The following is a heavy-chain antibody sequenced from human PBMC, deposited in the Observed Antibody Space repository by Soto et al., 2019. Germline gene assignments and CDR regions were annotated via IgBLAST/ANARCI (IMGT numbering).Heavy chain of an antibody. CDR3: ARGNGGYCSSTSCYGLFLNWFDP. CDR1: GYTFTGYY. D-gene: IGHD2-2*01. J-gene: IGHJ5*02. V-gene: IGHV1-2*04. CDR2: INPNSGGT. Sequence: ASVKVSCKASGYTFTGYYVHWVRQAPGQGLEWMGWINPNSGGTNYAQKFQGWVTMTRDTSISTAYMELSRLRSDDTAVYYCARGNGGYCSSTSCYGLFLNWFDPWGQGTLVTVSS.